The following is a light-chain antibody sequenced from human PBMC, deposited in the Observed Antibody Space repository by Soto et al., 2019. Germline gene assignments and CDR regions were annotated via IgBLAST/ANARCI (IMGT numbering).Light chain of an antibody. J-gene: IGLJ1*01. Sequence: QSALTQPRSVSGSPGQSVTISCTGTSSDVGGYNYVSWYQQHPGKAPKLMIYDVSKRPSGVPDRFSGSKSGNTASLTISGLQAWDGGGFLLWSSSGKQPLFFGTWDKLTVL. CDR2: DVS. V-gene: IGLV2-11*01. CDR1: SSDVGGYNY. CDR3: WSSSGKQPLF.